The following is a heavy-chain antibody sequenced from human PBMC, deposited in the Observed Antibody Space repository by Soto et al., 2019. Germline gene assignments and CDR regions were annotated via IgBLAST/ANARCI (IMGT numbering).Heavy chain of an antibody. D-gene: IGHD6-13*01. CDR3: AKRPSSSWYLRNWFDP. J-gene: IGHJ5*02. V-gene: IGHV3-23*01. CDR2: ISGSGGST. CDR1: GFTFSSYA. Sequence: GGSLRLSCAASGFTFSSYAMSWVRQAPGKGLEWVSAISGSGGSTYYADSEKGRFTISIANSKNTLYLQMNSLRAEDTAVYYCAKRPSSSWYLRNWFDPWGQGTLVTVSS.